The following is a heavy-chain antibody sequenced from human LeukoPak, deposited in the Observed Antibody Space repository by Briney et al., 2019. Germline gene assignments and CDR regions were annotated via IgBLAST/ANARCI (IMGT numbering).Heavy chain of an antibody. D-gene: IGHD5-12*01. J-gene: IGHJ3*02. V-gene: IGHV4-30-2*01. CDR3: ARDRGYSPDAFDI. CDR1: GGSVSSGNYY. CDR2: IYHSGST. Sequence: SETLSLTCTVSGGSVSSGNYYWSWIRQPPGKGLEWIGYIYHSGSTYYNPSLKSRVTISVDRSKNQFSLKLSSVTAADTAVYYCARDRGYSPDAFDIWGQGTMVTVSS.